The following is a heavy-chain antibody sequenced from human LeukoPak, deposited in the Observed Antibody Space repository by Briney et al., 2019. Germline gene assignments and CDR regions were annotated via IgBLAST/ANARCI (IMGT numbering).Heavy chain of an antibody. V-gene: IGHV1-18*01. J-gene: IGHJ4*02. Sequence: ASVKVSCKASGYIFTSYGIIWVRQAPGQGLQWMGWISAHNGNTNYAQKLQGRVTMTTDTSTSTVYMELRSLRSDDTAVYYCARAQTTRLLYYWGQGTLVTVSS. CDR2: ISAHNGNT. D-gene: IGHD4-11*01. CDR3: ARAQTTRLLYY. CDR1: GYIFTSYG.